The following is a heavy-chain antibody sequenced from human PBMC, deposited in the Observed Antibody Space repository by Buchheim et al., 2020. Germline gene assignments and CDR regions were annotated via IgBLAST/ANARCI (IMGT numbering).Heavy chain of an antibody. V-gene: IGHV4-39*01. CDR1: GGSISSSSYY. CDR3: ARVFVEREYYFDY. Sequence: QLQLQESGPGLVKPSETLSLTCTVSGGSISSSSYYWGWIRQPPGKGLEWIGSIYYSGSTYYNPSLKSRVTISVDTSTNQFSLKLSSVTAADTAVYYCARVFVEREYYFDYWGQGTL. D-gene: IGHD5-24*01. J-gene: IGHJ4*02. CDR2: IYYSGST.